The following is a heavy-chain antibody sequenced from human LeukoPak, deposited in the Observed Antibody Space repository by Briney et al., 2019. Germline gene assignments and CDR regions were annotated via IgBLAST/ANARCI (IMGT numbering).Heavy chain of an antibody. CDR2: INAGNGDDT. V-gene: IGHV1-3*01. J-gene: IGHJ4*02. D-gene: IGHD6-13*01. CDR1: GYAFPHYG. CDR3: ARSGSNWSCDS. Sequence: ASVKVSGKASGYAFPHYGVQWVRQAPGQTLEWMGWINAGNGDDTKYSQKFQARLTMTTDTSATTVYMELNSLRSEDTAVYYCARSGSNWSCDSWGQGTLVTVSS.